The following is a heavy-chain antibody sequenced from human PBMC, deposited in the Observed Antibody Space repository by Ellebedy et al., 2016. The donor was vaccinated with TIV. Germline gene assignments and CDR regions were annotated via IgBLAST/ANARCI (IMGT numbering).Heavy chain of an antibody. CDR1: GFIFGSYG. J-gene: IGHJ4*02. V-gene: IGHV3-30-3*01. CDR3: ARDFSSSSPY. Sequence: GESLKISXAASGFIFGSYGMHWVRQAPGKGLEWVTVISYEGSNEYYADSVKGRFTISRDNSKNTLYLQMNSLRAEDTAVYYCARDFSSSSPYWGQGTLVTVSS. CDR2: ISYEGSNE. D-gene: IGHD6-6*01.